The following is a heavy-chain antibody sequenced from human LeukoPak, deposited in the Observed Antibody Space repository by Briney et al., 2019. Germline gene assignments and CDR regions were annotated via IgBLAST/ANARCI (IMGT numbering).Heavy chain of an antibody. D-gene: IGHD2/OR15-2a*01. CDR3: ASGLYGWNYYFDY. V-gene: IGHV3-21*01. Sequence: SGGSLRLSCAASGFTFSSYSMNWVRQAPGKGLEWVSSISSSSSYIYYADSVKGRFTISRDNAKNSLYLQMNSLRAEDTAVYYCASGLYGWNYYFDYWGQGTLVTVSS. J-gene: IGHJ4*02. CDR2: ISSSSSYI. CDR1: GFTFSSYS.